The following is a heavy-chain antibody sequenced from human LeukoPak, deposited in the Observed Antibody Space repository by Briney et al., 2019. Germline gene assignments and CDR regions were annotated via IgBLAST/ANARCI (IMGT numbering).Heavy chain of an antibody. D-gene: IGHD5-24*01. CDR3: DGADY. Sequence: GSLRLSCAASGFTFSSYAMNWARQAPGKGLEWVSTISGTTGRTHYADSVRGRFTISRDNSKNTLYLQMNSLRAEDTAVYYCDGADYWGQGTLVTVSS. CDR1: GFTFSSYA. V-gene: IGHV3-23*01. CDR2: ISGTTGRT. J-gene: IGHJ4*02.